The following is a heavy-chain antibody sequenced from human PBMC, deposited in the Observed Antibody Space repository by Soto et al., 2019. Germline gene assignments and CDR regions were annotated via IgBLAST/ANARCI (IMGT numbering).Heavy chain of an antibody. Sequence: PGGSLRLSCAASGFTFSSYAMSWVRQAPGKGLEWVSGISGSGDSTYYADSVKGRFTISRDNSKNTLYLQINRLRAVDTAVYYCAKGVPGIAVAGTGYFQHWGQGTLVTVSS. CDR1: GFTFSSYA. CDR3: AKGVPGIAVAGTGYFQH. D-gene: IGHD6-19*01. CDR2: ISGSGDST. V-gene: IGHV3-23*01. J-gene: IGHJ1*01.